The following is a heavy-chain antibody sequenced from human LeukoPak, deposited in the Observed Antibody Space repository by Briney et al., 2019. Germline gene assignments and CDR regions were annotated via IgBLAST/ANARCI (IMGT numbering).Heavy chain of an antibody. Sequence: ASVKVSCKASGYTFTSYDINWVRQATGQGLEWMGWMNPNSGNTGYAQKFQGRVTMTRNTSISTAYMELSSLRSEDTAVYYCARAIKWELGSDYWGQGTRVTGSS. CDR3: ARAIKWELGSDY. J-gene: IGHJ4*02. CDR2: MNPNSGNT. V-gene: IGHV1-8*01. CDR1: GYTFTSYD. D-gene: IGHD1-26*01.